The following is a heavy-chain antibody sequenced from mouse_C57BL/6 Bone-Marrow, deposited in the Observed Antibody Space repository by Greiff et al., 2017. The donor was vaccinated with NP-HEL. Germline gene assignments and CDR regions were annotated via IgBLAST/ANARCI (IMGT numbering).Heavy chain of an antibody. Sequence: QVQLKESGAELARPGASVKLSCKASGYTFTSYGISWVKQRTGQGLEWIGEIYPRSGNTYYNEKFKGKATQTADKSSSTAYMELRSLTSEDSAVYFCATVGYFDVWGTGTTVTVSS. V-gene: IGHV1-81*01. CDR3: ATVGYFDV. J-gene: IGHJ1*03. CDR2: IYPRSGNT. CDR1: GYTFTSYG.